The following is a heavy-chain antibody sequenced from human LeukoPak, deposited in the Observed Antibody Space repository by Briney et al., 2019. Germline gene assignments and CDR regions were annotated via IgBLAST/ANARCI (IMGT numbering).Heavy chain of an antibody. V-gene: IGHV3-30*18. Sequence: GGSLRLSCAASGFTFSSYGMHWVRQAPGKGLEWVAVISYDGSNKYYADSVKGRFTISRDNSKNTLYLQMNSLRAEDTAVYYCAKIGSAPFDYWGQGTLVTVSS. D-gene: IGHD3-10*01. J-gene: IGHJ4*02. CDR2: ISYDGSNK. CDR1: GFTFSSYG. CDR3: AKIGSAPFDY.